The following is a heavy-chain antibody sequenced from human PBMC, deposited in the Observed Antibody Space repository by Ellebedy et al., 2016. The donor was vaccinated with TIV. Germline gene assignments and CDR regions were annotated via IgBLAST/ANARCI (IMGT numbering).Heavy chain of an antibody. CDR2: IKYDGYEK. CDR1: GFTFGSSW. J-gene: IGHJ5*02. Sequence: GESLKISCGASGFTFGSSWMDWVRQAPGRGLEWVANIKYDGYEKYYVDSVKGRFTISRENAKNALFLQMDGLRVDDSAVYYCVGFGVFNLWGQGAPVTVSS. V-gene: IGHV3-7*01. D-gene: IGHD3-3*01. CDR3: VGFGVFNL.